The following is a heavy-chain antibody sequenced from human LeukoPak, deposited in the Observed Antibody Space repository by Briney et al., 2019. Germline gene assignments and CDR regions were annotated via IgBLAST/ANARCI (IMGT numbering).Heavy chain of an antibody. V-gene: IGHV4-34*01. CDR3: ARRYCSGGSCHYGAWFDP. CDR1: GGSFSGYY. CDR2: INHSGST. D-gene: IGHD2-15*01. Sequence: SETLSLTCAVYGGSFSGYYWSWIRQPPGKGLEWIGEINHSGSTNYNPSLKSRVTISVDTSKNQFSLKLSSVTAADTAVYYCARRYCSGGSCHYGAWFDPWGREPWSPSPQ. J-gene: IGHJ5*02.